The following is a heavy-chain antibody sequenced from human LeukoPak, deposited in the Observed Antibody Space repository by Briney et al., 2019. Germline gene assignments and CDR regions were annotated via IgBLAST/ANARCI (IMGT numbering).Heavy chain of an antibody. Sequence: SETLSLTCTVSGGSISSYYWSWIRQPPGKGLEWIGYIYCSGSTNYNPSLKSRVTISVDTSKNQFSLKLSSVTAADTAVYYCARGARWLVDYWGQGTLVTVSS. V-gene: IGHV4-59*01. D-gene: IGHD6-19*01. CDR3: ARGARWLVDY. CDR1: GGSISSYY. J-gene: IGHJ4*02. CDR2: IYCSGST.